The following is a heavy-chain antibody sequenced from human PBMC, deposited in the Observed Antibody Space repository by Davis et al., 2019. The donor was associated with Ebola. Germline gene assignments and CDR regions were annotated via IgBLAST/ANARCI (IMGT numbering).Heavy chain of an antibody. Sequence: PGGSLRLSCAASGFTFSSYWMSWVRQAPGKGLEWVANIKQDGSEKYYVDSVKGRFTISRDNAQNSLYLQLNSLRAEDTGVYYCARGPSTGNSFSYWGQGTLVTVSS. CDR1: GFTFSSYW. D-gene: IGHD6-13*01. J-gene: IGHJ4*02. CDR3: ARGPSTGNSFSY. V-gene: IGHV3-7*01. CDR2: IKQDGSEK.